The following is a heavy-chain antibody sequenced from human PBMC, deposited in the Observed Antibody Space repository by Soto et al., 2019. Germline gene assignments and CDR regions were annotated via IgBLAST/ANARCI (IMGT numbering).Heavy chain of an antibody. CDR1: GFSFRNYA. CDR3: ANGRATYGLLTHDY. CDR2: LTGSSGNI. J-gene: IGHJ4*02. D-gene: IGHD3-10*01. V-gene: IGHV3-23*01. Sequence: EVQLLESGGGLVQPGGPRRLSCAASGFSFRNYAMSGVRQAPGKGLEGISTLTGSSGNIYYADSVKGRFAISRDNSRTTLYLQMNSLTAEATAVYYCANGRATYGLLTHDYWGQGTLVTVSS.